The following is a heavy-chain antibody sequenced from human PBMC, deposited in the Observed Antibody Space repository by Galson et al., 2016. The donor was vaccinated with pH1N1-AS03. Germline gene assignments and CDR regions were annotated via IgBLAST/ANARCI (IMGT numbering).Heavy chain of an antibody. J-gene: IGHJ4*02. CDR1: GYTFTDYN. V-gene: IGHV1-69-2*01. Sequence: VKVSCKVSGYTFTDYNMHWVQQTPGKGLEWMGLVDPDTSKTKYAEKFQGRVTITADTSRDTAYMDLSGLRSADTARYHCATDGPRGSLSSWGQGTLVTVSS. D-gene: IGHD6-6*01. CDR3: ATDGPRGSLSS. CDR2: VDPDTSKT.